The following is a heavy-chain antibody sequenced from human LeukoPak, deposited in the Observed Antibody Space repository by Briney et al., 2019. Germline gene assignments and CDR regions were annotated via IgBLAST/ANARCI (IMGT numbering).Heavy chain of an antibody. D-gene: IGHD5-24*01. CDR1: GFTFSSYA. J-gene: IGHJ4*02. V-gene: IGHV3-23*01. Sequence: GGSLRLSCAGSGFTFSSYALGWVRQAPGKGLEFVAVLSASGDYTEYAESVTGRFTISTDTSHSTLFLEMNSLRASDTALYYCAKKPAIIKWPFDNWGEETLVTVSS. CDR2: LSASGDYT. CDR3: AKKPAIIKWPFDN.